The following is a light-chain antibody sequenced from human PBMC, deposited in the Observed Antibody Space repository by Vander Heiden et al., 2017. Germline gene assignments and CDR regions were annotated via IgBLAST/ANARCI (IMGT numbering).Light chain of an antibody. J-gene: IGKJ3*01. V-gene: IGKV1-39*01. CDR1: QSISSY. Sequence: IQMTQSPSSLSASVGARVTITCRASQSISSYLNWYQQKPGKAPKLLIYAASSLQSGVPSRFSGSGSGTDFTLTISSLQPEDFATYYCQQSYSTPFTFGHGTKVDIK. CDR2: AAS. CDR3: QQSYSTPFT.